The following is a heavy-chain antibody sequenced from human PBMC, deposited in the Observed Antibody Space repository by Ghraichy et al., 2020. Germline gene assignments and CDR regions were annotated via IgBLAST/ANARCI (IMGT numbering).Heavy chain of an antibody. CDR3: MRDWRNDGMDV. D-gene: IGHD1-1*01. V-gene: IGHV3-74*01. J-gene: IGHJ6*02. CDR2: INGEGSST. Sequence: GGSLRLSCAASGFTLSNFWVHWVRQVPGKGLVWVSRINGEGSSTSYADSVRGRFSISRDNAKNTVFLQMNSLRAEDTALYYCMRDWRNDGMDVWGQGTTVTVSS. CDR1: GFTLSNFW.